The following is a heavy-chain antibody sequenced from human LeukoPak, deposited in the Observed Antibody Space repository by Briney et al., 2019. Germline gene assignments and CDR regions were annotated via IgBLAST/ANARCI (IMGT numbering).Heavy chain of an antibody. D-gene: IGHD1-26*01. CDR1: GGSISSRPYC. J-gene: IGHJ4*02. Sequence: SETLSLTCTVSGGSISSRPYCWGWIRQPPGKGLEWLGSFYYSGNTYYNPSLKSRVTISVDTSKNQFSLKLSSVAAADTAVYYCARSGFGATNIYSYFDYWGQGTLVTVSS. CDR2: FYYSGNT. CDR3: ARSGFGATNIYSYFDY. V-gene: IGHV4-39*07.